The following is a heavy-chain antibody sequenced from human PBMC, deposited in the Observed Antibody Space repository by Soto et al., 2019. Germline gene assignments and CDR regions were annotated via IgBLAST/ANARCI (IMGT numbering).Heavy chain of an antibody. D-gene: IGHD5-18*01. Sequence: QVHLAESGGGVVQPGRSLRLSCAASGFTFSTYAMHWVRQAPGKGLEWVAVISYDGTNKYYADSVRGRFTISRDNSKNTLFLQMNSLRAEDTAVYYCAKDGGGYNYGYVMLDKYYYGMDVWGQGTTVTVSS. CDR2: ISYDGTNK. J-gene: IGHJ6*02. CDR3: AKDGGGYNYGYVMLDKYYYGMDV. CDR1: GFTFSTYA. V-gene: IGHV3-30-3*01.